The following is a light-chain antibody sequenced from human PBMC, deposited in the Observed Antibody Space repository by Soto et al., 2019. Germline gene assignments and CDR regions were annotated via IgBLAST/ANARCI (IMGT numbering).Light chain of an antibody. Sequence: EIVMTQSPVTLSASPGERVTLSCRASQSVNINLAWYQQRPGQAPRVLIYGASNRASGIPATFSGSGSGTDFTPTISSLQPDVVALYYCQQYKYWPPLTCGGGTRVEIK. CDR2: GAS. J-gene: IGKJ4*01. CDR1: QSVNIN. CDR3: QQYKYWPPLT. V-gene: IGKV3D-15*01.